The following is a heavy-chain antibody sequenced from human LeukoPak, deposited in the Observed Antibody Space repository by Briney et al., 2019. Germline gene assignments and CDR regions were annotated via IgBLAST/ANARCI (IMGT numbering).Heavy chain of an antibody. V-gene: IGHV4-59*08. J-gene: IGHJ4*02. CDR3: ARHRSSGWYRY. CDR2: VFDSGRT. Sequence: SETLSLTCTVSGGSMTTHHWNWIRQTPGKGLEWIGYVFDSGRTKENPSLKSRVTLSADTSKNQLSLKLSSVTAADTAVYYCARHRSSGWYRYWGQGTLVTVSS. D-gene: IGHD6-19*01. CDR1: GGSMTTHH.